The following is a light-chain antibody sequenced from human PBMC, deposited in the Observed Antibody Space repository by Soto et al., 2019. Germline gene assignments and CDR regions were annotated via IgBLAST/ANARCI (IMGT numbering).Light chain of an antibody. CDR2: GAF. CDR3: QQYGSSPYT. CDR1: QRGSSNY. V-gene: IGKV3-20*01. Sequence: EIVLTQSPATLSFSPGERATLSCRASQRGSSNYLAWYQQKPGQAHRLLMYGAFSRATGIPARFSGSGSGADFTLTISRVEPEDFGVYYCQQYGSSPYTFGQGTKLEIK. J-gene: IGKJ2*01.